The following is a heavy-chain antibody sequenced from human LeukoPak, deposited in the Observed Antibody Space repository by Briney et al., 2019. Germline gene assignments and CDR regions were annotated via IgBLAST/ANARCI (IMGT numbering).Heavy chain of an antibody. Sequence: PGGSLRLSCAASGFTFSSYWMSWVRQAPGKGLEWAASIKQDGSETHYVDSVKGRFTISRDNAKNSLYLQMNSLRAEDTAVYYCAKDPDSSSWYDNYFDYWGQGTLVTVSS. D-gene: IGHD6-13*01. CDR3: AKDPDSSSWYDNYFDY. CDR1: GFTFSSYW. V-gene: IGHV3-7*03. J-gene: IGHJ4*02. CDR2: IKQDGSET.